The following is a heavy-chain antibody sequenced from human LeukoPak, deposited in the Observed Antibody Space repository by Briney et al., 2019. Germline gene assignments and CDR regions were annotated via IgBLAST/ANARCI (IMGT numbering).Heavy chain of an antibody. D-gene: IGHD3-22*01. Sequence: KPSETLSLTCTVSGDSISSSSYYWGWIRQPPGKGLEWIGSIYYSGSTYYNPSLKSRVTISVDTSKNQFSLKLSSVTAADTAVYYCARVTSDSSSYFVGPSDYWGQGTLVTVSS. CDR2: IYYSGST. CDR3: ARVTSDSSSYFVGPSDY. J-gene: IGHJ4*02. V-gene: IGHV4-39*07. CDR1: GDSISSSSYY.